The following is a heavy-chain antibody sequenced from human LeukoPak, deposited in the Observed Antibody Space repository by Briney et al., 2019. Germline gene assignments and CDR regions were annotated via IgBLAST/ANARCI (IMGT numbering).Heavy chain of an antibody. Sequence: PSETLSLTCTVSGGSISSYYWSWIRQPPGKELEWIGYIYYSGSTNYNPSLKSRVTISVDTSKNQFSLKLSSVTAADTAVYYCARLWTSSAGLDYWGQGTLVTVSS. CDR2: IYYSGST. CDR3: ARLWTSSAGLDY. J-gene: IGHJ4*02. V-gene: IGHV4-59*01. CDR1: GGSISSYY. D-gene: IGHD3/OR15-3a*01.